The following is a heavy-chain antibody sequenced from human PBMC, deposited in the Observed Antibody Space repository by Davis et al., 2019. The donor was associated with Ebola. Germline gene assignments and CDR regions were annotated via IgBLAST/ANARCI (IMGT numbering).Heavy chain of an antibody. V-gene: IGHV4-61*08. D-gene: IGHD4-17*01. CDR2: IYYSGST. CDR1: GGSISSGGYY. Sequence: SETLSLTCTVSGGSISSGGYYWSWIRQPPGKGLEWIGYIYYSGSTNYNPSLRSRVTISVDTSKTQFALKVGSVTAADTAVYYCARADGDYVHFDYWGQGILVTVSS. J-gene: IGHJ4*02. CDR3: ARADGDYVHFDY.